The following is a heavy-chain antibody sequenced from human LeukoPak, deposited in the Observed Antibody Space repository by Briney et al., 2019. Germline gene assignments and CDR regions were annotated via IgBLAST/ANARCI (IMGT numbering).Heavy chain of an antibody. CDR1: GYTLTELS. D-gene: IGHD3-10*01. J-gene: IGHJ3*02. CDR2: FDPEDGET. Sequence: ASVKVSCKVSGYTLTELSMHWVRQAPGKGLEWMGGFDPEDGETIYAQKFQGRVTMTEDTSTDTAYMELSSLRSEDTAVYYCATDKMVRGVIINRAFDIWGQGTMVTVSS. CDR3: ATDKMVRGVIINRAFDI. V-gene: IGHV1-24*01.